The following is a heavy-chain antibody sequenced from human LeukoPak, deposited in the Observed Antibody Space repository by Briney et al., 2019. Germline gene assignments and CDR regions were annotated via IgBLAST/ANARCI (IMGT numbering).Heavy chain of an antibody. CDR3: ARGLAYYYDSSAYFLDY. CDR1: GFTFDDYG. CDR2: INWNGGST. D-gene: IGHD3-22*01. V-gene: IGHV3-20*04. J-gene: IGHJ4*02. Sequence: GGSLRLSCAASGFTFDDYGMSWVRQAPGKGLEWVSGINWNGGSTGYADSVKGRFTISRDNSKSTLYLQMNSLRAEDTAVYYCARGLAYYYDSSAYFLDYWGQGTLVTVSS.